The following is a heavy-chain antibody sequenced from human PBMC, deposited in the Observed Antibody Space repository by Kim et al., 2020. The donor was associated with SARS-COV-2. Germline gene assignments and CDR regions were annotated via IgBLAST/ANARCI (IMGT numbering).Heavy chain of an antibody. CDR1: GFTFGDHA. V-gene: IGHV3-49*04. D-gene: IGHD1-7*01. Sequence: GGSLRLSCTASGFTFGDHAMSWVRQAPGKGLEWVGFIRSKAYGGTTEYAASVKGRFIISRDDSKSIAYLQMNSLKTDDTAIYYCTREPPGTFAFDIWGQGTMVTVSS. J-gene: IGHJ3*02. CDR3: TREPPGTFAFDI. CDR2: IRSKAYGGTT.